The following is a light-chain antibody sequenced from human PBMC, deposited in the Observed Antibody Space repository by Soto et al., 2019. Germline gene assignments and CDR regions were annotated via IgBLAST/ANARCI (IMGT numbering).Light chain of an antibody. CDR3: QQHGQWPIT. Sequence: EIGMTQCPATLSVSPGERATLSCRASQSVNSKYLAWYQKKPCQAPRLPIYGISKRATDIPERLSGSGYGTELTITISSMQTEDFATYYCQQHGQWPITFGQGTRLEIK. V-gene: IGKV3D-15*01. CDR1: QSVNSKY. J-gene: IGKJ5*01. CDR2: GIS.